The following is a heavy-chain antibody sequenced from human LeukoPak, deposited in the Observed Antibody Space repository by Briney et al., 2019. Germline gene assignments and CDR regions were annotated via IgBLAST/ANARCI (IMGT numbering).Heavy chain of an antibody. CDR2: ISGSGSTI. Sequence: GGSLRLSCAASGFTFSDYYMSWIRQAPGKGLEWVSYISGSGSTIYYADSVKGRFTISRDNAKNSLYLQMNSLRAEDTAVYYCAREFAQYNWFDPWGQGTLVTVSP. CDR3: AREFAQYNWFDP. J-gene: IGHJ5*02. CDR1: GFTFSDYY. V-gene: IGHV3-11*04. D-gene: IGHD3-16*01.